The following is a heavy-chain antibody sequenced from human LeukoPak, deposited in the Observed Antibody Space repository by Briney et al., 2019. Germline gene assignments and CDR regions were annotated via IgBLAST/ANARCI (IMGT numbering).Heavy chain of an antibody. Sequence: ASVKVSCKASGGTFSSYAISWVRQAPGQGLEWMGGIIPIFGTANYAQKFQGSVTITADESTSTAYMELSSLRSEDTAVYYCARAPVTYYYDNHLGYFDYWGQGTLVTVSS. CDR3: ARAPVTYYYDNHLGYFDY. CDR1: GGTFSSYA. D-gene: IGHD3-22*01. V-gene: IGHV1-69*13. J-gene: IGHJ4*02. CDR2: IIPIFGTA.